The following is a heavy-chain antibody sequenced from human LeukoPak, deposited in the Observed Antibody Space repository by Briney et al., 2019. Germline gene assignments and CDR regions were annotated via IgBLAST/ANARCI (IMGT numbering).Heavy chain of an antibody. Sequence: SETLSLTCAVYGGSFSGYYWSWIRQPPGKGLEWIGEINHSGSTNYNPSLKSRVTISVDTSKNQFSLKLSSVTAADTAVYYCARGGFFGWIQLWRYYFDYWGQGTLVTVSS. CDR1: GGSFSGYY. CDR2: INHSGST. J-gene: IGHJ4*02. CDR3: ARGGFFGWIQLWRYYFDY. V-gene: IGHV4-34*01. D-gene: IGHD5-18*01.